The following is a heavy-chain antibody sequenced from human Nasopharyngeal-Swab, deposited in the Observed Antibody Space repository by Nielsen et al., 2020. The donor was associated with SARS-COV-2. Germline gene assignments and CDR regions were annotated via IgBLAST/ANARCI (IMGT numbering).Heavy chain of an antibody. V-gene: IGHV4-34*01. CDR2: INHNVRT. CDR3: ARAGRVGDAYTGLDV. CDR1: GGSFNGFY. D-gene: IGHD5-24*01. J-gene: IGHJ6*02. Sequence: SETLSLTCSVSGGSFNGFYWNWIRQAPGKGLEWIGEINHNVRTNYNPSLKSRIAMLVDTSNNQVSLKVSSVSAGDTAVYYCARAGRVGDAYTGLDVWGQGTTVTVSS.